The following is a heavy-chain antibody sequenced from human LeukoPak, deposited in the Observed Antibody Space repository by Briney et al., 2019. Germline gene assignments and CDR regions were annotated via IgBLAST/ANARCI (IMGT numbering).Heavy chain of an antibody. Sequence: GGSLRLSCAASGFTFSNYWMTWVRQAPGKGLEWVANIKQDESEKYYVDSVKGRFTVSRDNSKNSVYLQMNSLSAEDTAMYYCATPVGGVWSFDYWGQGTLVTVSS. CDR1: GFTFSNYW. J-gene: IGHJ4*02. V-gene: IGHV3-7*01. CDR2: IKQDESEK. CDR3: ATPVGGVWSFDY. D-gene: IGHD2-15*01.